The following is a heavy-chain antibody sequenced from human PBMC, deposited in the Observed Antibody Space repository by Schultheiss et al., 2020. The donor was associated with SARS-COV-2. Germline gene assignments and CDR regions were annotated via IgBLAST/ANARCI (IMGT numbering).Heavy chain of an antibody. CDR2: ISGSGGST. J-gene: IGHJ4*02. D-gene: IGHD2-21*02. CDR1: GFSFSKYW. CDR3: AKVSVAYCGGDCYSTY. Sequence: GGSLRLSCVASGFSFSKYWMTWVRQAPGKGLEWVSAISGSGGSTYYADSVKGRFTISRDNSKNTLYLQMNSLRAEDTALYYCAKVSVAYCGGDCYSTYWGQGTLVTVSS. V-gene: IGHV3-23*01.